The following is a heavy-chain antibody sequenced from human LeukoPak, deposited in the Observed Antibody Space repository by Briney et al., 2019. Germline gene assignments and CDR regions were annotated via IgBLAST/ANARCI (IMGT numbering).Heavy chain of an antibody. V-gene: IGHV1-2*02. CDR1: GYTFTGYY. CDR2: INPNSGGT. D-gene: IGHD3-3*02. CDR3: ARVYLSRRNWFDP. J-gene: IGHJ5*02. Sequence: ASVKVSCKASGYTFTGYYMHWVRQAPGQGLEWRGWINPNSGGTNYAQKFQGRVTMTRDTSISTAYMELSRLRSDDTAVYYCARVYLSRRNWFDPWGQGTLVTVSS.